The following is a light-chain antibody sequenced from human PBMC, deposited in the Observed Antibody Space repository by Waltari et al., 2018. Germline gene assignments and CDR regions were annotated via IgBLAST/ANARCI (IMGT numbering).Light chain of an antibody. CDR2: YDS. CDR3: LVWHSTIDHQGV. J-gene: IGLJ2*01. Sequence: SYVVTQSPSVPVAPGETARITCGGANLVSKSVHWYQQRPGQAPVLVISYDSDRPSGIPERFSGSNSGNTATLTISWVEAEDEADYYCLVWHSTIDHQGVFGGGTKLTVL. CDR1: NLVSKS. V-gene: IGLV3-21*04.